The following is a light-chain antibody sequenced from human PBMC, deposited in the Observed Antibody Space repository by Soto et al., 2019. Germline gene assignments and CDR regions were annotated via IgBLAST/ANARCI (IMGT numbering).Light chain of an antibody. Sequence: QSVLTQPPSASGTPGQRVTISCSGGSSNIGTNAVNWYQQLPGTAPKLLIYNNNQRPSGVPDRFSGSKSGTSASLAISGLQSEDEADYYCAAWDESLNGYAFGTGTKVTVL. CDR1: SSNIGTNA. CDR3: AAWDESLNGYA. CDR2: NNN. V-gene: IGLV1-44*01. J-gene: IGLJ1*01.